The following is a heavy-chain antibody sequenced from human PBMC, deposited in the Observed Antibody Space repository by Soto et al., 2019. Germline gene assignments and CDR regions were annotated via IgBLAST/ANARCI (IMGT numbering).Heavy chain of an antibody. J-gene: IGHJ3*02. CDR2: FDLEDGEI. D-gene: IGHD3-10*01. V-gene: IGHV1-24*01. CDR3: ATIGATFEI. Sequence: QVQLVQSGAEVKKPGASVKVSCKVSGYSLNEISMHWVRQAPGKGLEWMGGFDLEDGEIIDAQKFQGRVTVTEDTSTDTAYMELRSRRSEDTAVYYCATIGATFEIWGQGTMVTVSS. CDR1: GYSLNEIS.